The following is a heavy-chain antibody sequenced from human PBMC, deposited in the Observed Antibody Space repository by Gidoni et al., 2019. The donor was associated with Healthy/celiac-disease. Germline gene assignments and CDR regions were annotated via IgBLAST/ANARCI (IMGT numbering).Heavy chain of an antibody. V-gene: IGHV3-21*01. CDR1: GFPFCTST. Sequence: VQLVESGGGLVKPGGSLSLSCAASGFPFCTSTMNWVRQASGKGLEWVSSISSSSSYIYYADSVKGRFTISRDNAKNSLYLQMNSLRAEDTAVYYCARVGLGYCSSTSCYPDYWGQGTLVTVSS. J-gene: IGHJ4*02. CDR2: ISSSSSYI. CDR3: ARVGLGYCSSTSCYPDY. D-gene: IGHD2-2*01.